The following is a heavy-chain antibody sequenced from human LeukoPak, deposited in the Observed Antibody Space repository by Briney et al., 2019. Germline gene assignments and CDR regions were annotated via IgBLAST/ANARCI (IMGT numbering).Heavy chain of an antibody. J-gene: IGHJ6*02. V-gene: IGHV1-2*04. CDR2: INPNSGGT. CDR3: ARERQNYYYYGMDV. Sequence: ASVKVSCKASGYTFTGYYMHWVRQAPGQGLEWMGWINPNSGGTNYAQKFQGWVTMTRDTSISTAYMELSRLRSDDTAVYYCARERQNYYYYGMDVWGQGTLVTVSS. CDR1: GYTFTGYY.